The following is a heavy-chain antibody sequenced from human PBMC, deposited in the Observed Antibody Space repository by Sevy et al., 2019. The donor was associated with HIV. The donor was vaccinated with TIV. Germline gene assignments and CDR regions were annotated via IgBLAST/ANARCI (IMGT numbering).Heavy chain of an antibody. CDR1: GFSLSTSGVG. D-gene: IGHD5-12*01. Sequence: SGPTLVKPTQTLTLTCTFSGFSLSTSGVGVGWIRQPPGKALEWLALIYWNDDKRYSPSLKSRLTITKDTSKNQVVLTMTIMDPVDTATYYCAHTDEVEMATIGENYGMDVWGQGTTVTVSS. CDR2: IYWNDDK. CDR3: AHTDEVEMATIGENYGMDV. V-gene: IGHV2-5*01. J-gene: IGHJ6*02.